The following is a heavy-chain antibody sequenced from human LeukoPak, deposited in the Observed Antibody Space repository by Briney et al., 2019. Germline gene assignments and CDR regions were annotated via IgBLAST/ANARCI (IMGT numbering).Heavy chain of an antibody. D-gene: IGHD4-17*01. CDR3: ARDRDHGDYNTQDLFVY. CDR1: GYTFTNFG. J-gene: IGHJ4*02. CDR2: ISAYNGNT. V-gene: IGHV1-18*01. Sequence: ASVKVSCKASGYTFTNFGISWVRQAPGQGLEWMGWISAYNGNTNYAQRLQGRVTMTTDTSTSTAYMELRSLRSDDTAVYYCARDRDHGDYNTQDLFVYWGQGTLVTVSS.